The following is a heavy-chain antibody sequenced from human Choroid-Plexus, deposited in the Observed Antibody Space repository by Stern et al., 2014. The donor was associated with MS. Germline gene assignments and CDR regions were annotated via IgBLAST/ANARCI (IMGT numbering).Heavy chain of an antibody. CDR2: TSDVGSNQ. V-gene: IGHV3-30*18. J-gene: IGHJ4*02. Sequence: QVQLMQSGGGVVQPGRSLRLSCAASGFNFNYYAMHWVRQAPGKGLEWVASTSDVGSNQNYAGSVKGRFTISRDNSKNTLYLQMNSLRAADTAVYYCAKDRWGDGYPIFDYWGQGTVVTVSS. CDR3: AKDRWGDGYPIFDY. CDR1: GFNFNYYA. D-gene: IGHD5-24*01.